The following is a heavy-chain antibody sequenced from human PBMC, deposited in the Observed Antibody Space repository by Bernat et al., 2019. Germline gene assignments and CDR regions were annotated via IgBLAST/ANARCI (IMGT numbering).Heavy chain of an antibody. CDR3: ALGGLDY. CDR1: GYTFTNYA. CDR2: INAGDGNL. J-gene: IGHJ4*02. V-gene: IGHV1-3*01. D-gene: IGHD3-16*01. Sequence: QVQLVQSGAEVREPGASVKLSCRASGYTFTNYAIHWVRQAPGQGLEWMGWINAGDGNLRYSQKFRDRVTISRDTSADTAYIELTSLRSEDTSVYYCALGGLDYWGQGTLVTVSS.